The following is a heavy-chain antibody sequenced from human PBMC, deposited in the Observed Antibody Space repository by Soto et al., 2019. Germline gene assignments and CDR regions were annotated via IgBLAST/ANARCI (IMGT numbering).Heavy chain of an antibody. CDR1: GGSFSGYY. D-gene: IGHD3-10*01. J-gene: IGHJ6*02. CDR2: IDHSGST. Sequence: SETLSLTCAVSGGSFSGYYWSCIRQHPGKGLDWIVEIDHSGSTSYNPSLKSRVTISVDTSKNQFSLKLSSVTAADTAVYYCARVRGYGMDVGGQGTTVTVSS. CDR3: ARVRGYGMDV. V-gene: IGHV4-34*01.